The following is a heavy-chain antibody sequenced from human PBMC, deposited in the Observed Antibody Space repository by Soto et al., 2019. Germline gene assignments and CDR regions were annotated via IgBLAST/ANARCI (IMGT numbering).Heavy chain of an antibody. V-gene: IGHV4-59*08. D-gene: IGHD4-17*01. J-gene: IGHJ4*02. CDR3: ARRYGDCFDY. CDR1: GGSISSYY. Sequence: SEALPLTCTVSGGSISSYYWSWIRQPPGKGLEWIGYIYYSGSTNYNPSLKSRVTISVDTSKNQFSLKLSSVTAADTAVYYCARRYGDCFDYWGQGTLVTVS. CDR2: IYYSGST.